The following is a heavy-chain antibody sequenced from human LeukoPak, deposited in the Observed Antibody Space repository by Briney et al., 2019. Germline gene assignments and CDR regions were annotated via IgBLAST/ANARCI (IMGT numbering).Heavy chain of an antibody. J-gene: IGHJ4*02. CDR1: GFTFSSYG. CDR3: ATDFAEAFDY. CDR2: ISYDGSNK. Sequence: GGSLRLSCAASGFTFSSYGMHWVRQAPGKGLEWVAVISYDGSNKYYADPVKGRFTISRDNFKNTLYLQMSSLRTEDTAVYYCATDFAEAFDYWGQGTLVTVSS. V-gene: IGHV3-30*03.